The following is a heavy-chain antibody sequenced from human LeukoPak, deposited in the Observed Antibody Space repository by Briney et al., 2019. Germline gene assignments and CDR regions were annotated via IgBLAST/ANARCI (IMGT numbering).Heavy chain of an antibody. D-gene: IGHD6-13*01. Sequence: GRSLRLSCAASGFTFSNFGMHWVRQAPGKGLEWVAVIWYDGSNKYYADSVKGRFTISRDNSKNTLYLQMNSLRAEDTAVYYCARDLAARSEGGDYWGQGTLVTVSS. CDR3: ARDLAARSEGGDY. J-gene: IGHJ4*02. V-gene: IGHV3-33*08. CDR1: GFTFSNFG. CDR2: IWYDGSNK.